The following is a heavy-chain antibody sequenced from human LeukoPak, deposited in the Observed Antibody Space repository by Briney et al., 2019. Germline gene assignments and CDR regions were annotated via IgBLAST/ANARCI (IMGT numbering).Heavy chain of an antibody. V-gene: IGHV3-23*01. Sequence: GGSLRLSCAASGFTFSSYAMSWARQAPGKGLEWVSAISGSGGSAYYADSVKGRFTISRDNSKNTLYLQMNSLRAEDTAVYYCAPYGDYEVDYWGQGTLVTVSS. D-gene: IGHD4-17*01. CDR2: ISGSGGSA. CDR3: APYGDYEVDY. CDR1: GFTFSSYA. J-gene: IGHJ4*02.